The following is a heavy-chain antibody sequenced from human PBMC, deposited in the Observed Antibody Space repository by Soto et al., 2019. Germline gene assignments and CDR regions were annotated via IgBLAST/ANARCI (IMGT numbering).Heavy chain of an antibody. CDR1: GFTFSSYW. V-gene: IGHV3-7*01. D-gene: IGHD1-26*01. Sequence: EVQLVESGGGLAQPGGSLRLSCAVSGFTFSSYWMSWFRQAPGKGLEWVANMNQDGSEKYYVDSVKGRFTISRDNAKNSLYLQMNSLRAEDTAIYYGGTDEGFILGAVSWGQGTLVTVSS. J-gene: IGHJ5*02. CDR3: GTDEGFILGAVS. CDR2: MNQDGSEK.